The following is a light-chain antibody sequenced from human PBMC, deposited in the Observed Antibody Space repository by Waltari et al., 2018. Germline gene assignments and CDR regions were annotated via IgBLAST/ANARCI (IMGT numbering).Light chain of an antibody. J-gene: IGLJ2*01. CDR3: QSTDSTVSYPVV. CDR1: ALPTRY. V-gene: IGLV3-25*03. CDR2: NDN. Sequence: SYELTQPPSVSVSPGQTARITCPGAALPTRYAYWYQQKPGQAPVLLIFNDNERPSAIPERFSGSSSGTTVTLTISGVQAEDEADYYCQSTDSTVSYPVVFGGGTKLTVL.